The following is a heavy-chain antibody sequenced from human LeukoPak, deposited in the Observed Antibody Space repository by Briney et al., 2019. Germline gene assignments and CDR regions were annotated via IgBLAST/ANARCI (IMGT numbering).Heavy chain of an antibody. CDR2: YSGST. CDR3: ARGGGYRVYFDY. Sequence: YSGSTNYNPSRNSRVTISVDTAKNQFSLQLSSVTAADTAVYYCARGGGYRVYFDYWGQGTLVTVSS. D-gene: IGHD5-18*01. V-gene: IGHV4-59*09. J-gene: IGHJ4*02.